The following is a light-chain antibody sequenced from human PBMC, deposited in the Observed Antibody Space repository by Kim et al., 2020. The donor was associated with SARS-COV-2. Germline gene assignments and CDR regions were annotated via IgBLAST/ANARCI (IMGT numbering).Light chain of an antibody. Sequence: DIQMTQSPSTLSAFVGDRVTITCRPSQSIGGWLAWYQQRPGKAPKVLIYKASTLASGVPSRFSGSGSGTEFTLTISSLQPDDFATYYCQQYKTYSPWTFGQGTKVDIK. V-gene: IGKV1-5*03. CDR3: QQYKTYSPWT. J-gene: IGKJ1*01. CDR2: KAS. CDR1: QSIGGW.